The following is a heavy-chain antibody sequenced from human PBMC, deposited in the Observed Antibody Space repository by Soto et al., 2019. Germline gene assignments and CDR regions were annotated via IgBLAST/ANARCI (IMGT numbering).Heavy chain of an antibody. D-gene: IGHD5-18*01. CDR3: ARTSGYSYGSFDY. CDR2: IYYSGST. Sequence: QLQLQESGPGLVKPSETLSLTCTVSGGSISSSSYYWGWIRQPPGKGLEWIGSIYYSGSTYYNPSLQSRVTVSVDTSKNQFSLKLSSVTAADTAVYYCARTSGYSYGSFDYWGQGTLVTVSS. J-gene: IGHJ4*02. CDR1: GGSISSSSYY. V-gene: IGHV4-39*01.